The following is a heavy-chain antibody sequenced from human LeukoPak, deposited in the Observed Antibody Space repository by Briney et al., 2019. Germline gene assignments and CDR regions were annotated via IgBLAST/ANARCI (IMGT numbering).Heavy chain of an antibody. Sequence: PGGSLRLSCAASGFTFSSYAMSWVRQAPGKGLEWVSAISGSGGSTYYADSVKGRFTISRDNSKNTLYLQMNSLRAEDTAVYYCAKLMVRGVIPYYFDYWGHGTLVTVSS. V-gene: IGHV3-23*01. CDR2: ISGSGGST. CDR3: AKLMVRGVIPYYFDY. D-gene: IGHD3-10*01. J-gene: IGHJ4*01. CDR1: GFTFSSYA.